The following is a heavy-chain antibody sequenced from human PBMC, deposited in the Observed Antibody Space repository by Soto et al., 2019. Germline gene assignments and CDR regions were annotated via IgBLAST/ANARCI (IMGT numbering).Heavy chain of an antibody. Sequence: QVQLVQSGAEVKKPGASVKVSCKASGYTFTSYGISWVRQAPGQGLEWMGWISAYSGSTNYAQKLQGRVTMTTDTATSKAYTELRSLRSDETAGYYRARSIAAPVDFDYWGPGTLVTVSS. CDR3: ARSIAAPVDFDY. CDR1: GYTFTSYG. J-gene: IGHJ4*02. CDR2: ISAYSGST. V-gene: IGHV1-18*01. D-gene: IGHD6-13*01.